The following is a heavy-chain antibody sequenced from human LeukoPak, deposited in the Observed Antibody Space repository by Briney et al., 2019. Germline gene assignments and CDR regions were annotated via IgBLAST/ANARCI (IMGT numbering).Heavy chain of an antibody. CDR1: GFTFSNHY. D-gene: IGHD6-13*01. Sequence: GASEKVSCKASGFTFSNHYMHWVRQAPGQGLEWMGVINPTGTSTTYSQKFQGRVTMTRDTSTSTVYMALSDLRSEDTAVYYCATDSSATAAPDRPTWWFDPWGQGTLVTVSS. J-gene: IGHJ5*02. CDR3: ATDSSATAAPDRPTWWFDP. CDR2: INPTGTST. V-gene: IGHV1-46*01.